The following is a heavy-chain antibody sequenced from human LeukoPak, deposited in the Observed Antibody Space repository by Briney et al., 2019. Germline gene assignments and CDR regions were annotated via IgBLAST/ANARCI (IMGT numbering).Heavy chain of an antibody. V-gene: IGHV3-23*01. Sequence: RAGGSLRLSCAASGFTFSSYAMSWVRQAPGKGLEWVSAISGSGGSTYYADSVKGRFTISRDNSKNTLYLHMNSLRAEDTAVYYCAKSAYSGYAPVGYWGQGTLVTVSS. CDR3: AKSAYSGYAPVGY. J-gene: IGHJ4*02. CDR1: GFTFSSYA. CDR2: ISGSGGST. D-gene: IGHD5-12*01.